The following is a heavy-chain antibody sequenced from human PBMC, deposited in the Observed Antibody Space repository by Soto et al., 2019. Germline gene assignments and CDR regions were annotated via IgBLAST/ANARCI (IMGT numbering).Heavy chain of an antibody. CDR2: IWNDGTNE. CDR3: ARDRGYSYGHGLDY. Sequence: GSLLPACAAYGFTFSSFGMHWVRQAPGKGLEWVALIWNDGTNEYYADSVKGRFTISRDNSKNTLFLQMNSLRAEDTAIYYCARDRGYSYGHGLDYWGQGTLVTVSS. V-gene: IGHV3-33*01. D-gene: IGHD5-18*01. CDR1: GFTFSSFG. J-gene: IGHJ4*02.